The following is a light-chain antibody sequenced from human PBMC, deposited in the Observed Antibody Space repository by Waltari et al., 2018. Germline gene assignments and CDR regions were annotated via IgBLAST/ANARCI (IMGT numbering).Light chain of an antibody. V-gene: IGLV1-47*01. Sequence: QSVLPQPPSASGTPGQRVTISCSGSSSNVGRDTVYWYQQLPGTAPKLPSYNDIQRPSGVPDRFSGSKSGTSASLAISGLRSEDEGDYYCAAWDDRLRAYVFGTGTQVTVL. CDR2: NDI. J-gene: IGLJ1*01. CDR3: AAWDDRLRAYV. CDR1: SSNVGRDT.